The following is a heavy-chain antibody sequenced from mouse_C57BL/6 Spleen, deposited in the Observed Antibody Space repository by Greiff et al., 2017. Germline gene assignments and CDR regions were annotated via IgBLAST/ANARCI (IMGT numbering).Heavy chain of an antibody. V-gene: IGHV1-55*01. J-gene: IGHJ1*03. CDR3: ARYPDWYFDV. CDR2: IYPGSGST. Sequence: VQLQQPGAELVKPGASVKMSCKASGYTFTSYWITWVKPRPGQGLAWIGDIYPGSGSTNYNEKFKSKATLTVDTSSSTAYMQLSSLTSEDSAVYYCARYPDWYFDVWGTGTTVTVSS. CDR1: GYTFTSYW.